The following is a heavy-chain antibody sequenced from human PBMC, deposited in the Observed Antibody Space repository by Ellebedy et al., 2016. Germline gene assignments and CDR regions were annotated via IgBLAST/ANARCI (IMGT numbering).Heavy chain of an antibody. CDR3: ARGVAARGWFDP. Sequence: GSLRLXCAVYGGSFSGYYWSWIRQPPGKGLEWIGEINHSGSTNYNPSLKSRVTISVDTSKNQFSLKLSSVTAADTAVYYCARGVAARGWFDPWGQGTLVTVSS. CDR2: INHSGST. D-gene: IGHD6-6*01. CDR1: GGSFSGYY. J-gene: IGHJ5*02. V-gene: IGHV4-34*01.